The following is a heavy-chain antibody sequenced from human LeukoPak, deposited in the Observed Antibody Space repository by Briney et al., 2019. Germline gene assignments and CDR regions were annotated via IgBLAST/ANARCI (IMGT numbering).Heavy chain of an antibody. CDR1: GDSITSGAYY. J-gene: IGHJ5*02. CDR2: VYYSGSI. Sequence: SEALSLTCSVSGDSITSGAYYWAWLRQPPGKGLEWIGSVYYSGSIKYDPSLKGRVSISRDMSKNQFSLNLNSVNATDTAVYYCARRDYAAWFDPWGQGTLVTVSS. CDR3: ARRDYAAWFDP. D-gene: IGHD4/OR15-4a*01. V-gene: IGHV4-39*07.